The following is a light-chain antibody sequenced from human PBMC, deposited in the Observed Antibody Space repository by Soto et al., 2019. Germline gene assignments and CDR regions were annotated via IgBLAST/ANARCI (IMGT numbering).Light chain of an antibody. CDR2: GAS. J-gene: IGKJ2*01. CDR1: QSVSSSY. V-gene: IGKV3-20*01. CDR3: QQYGSSPPYT. Sequence: EIVLTQSPGTLSLSPGERATLSCRASQSVSSSYLAWYQQKPGQAPRLVIYGASSRATGIPDRFSGSGSGTYFTLTISRLETEDFAVYYCQQYGSSPPYTFGQGTKLEIK.